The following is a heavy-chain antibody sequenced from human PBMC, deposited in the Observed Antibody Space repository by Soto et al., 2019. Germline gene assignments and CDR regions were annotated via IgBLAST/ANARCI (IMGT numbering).Heavy chain of an antibody. Sequence: CKASGGTFSSYAISWVRQAPGQGLEWMGGIIPIFGTANYAQKFQGRVTITADESTSTAYMELSSLRSEDTAVYYCARDLRGDSYGDYEVGYYYYGMDVWGQGTTVTVSS. CDR1: GGTFSSYA. D-gene: IGHD4-17*01. CDR3: ARDLRGDSYGDYEVGYYYYGMDV. CDR2: IIPIFGTA. V-gene: IGHV1-69*01. J-gene: IGHJ6*02.